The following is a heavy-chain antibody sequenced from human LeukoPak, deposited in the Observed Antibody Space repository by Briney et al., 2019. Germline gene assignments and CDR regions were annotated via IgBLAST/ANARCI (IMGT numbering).Heavy chain of an antibody. Sequence: GGSLRLSCAASGYTVGTNYMSWVRQAPGKGLEWVSIIYTDGTTKYADSVKGRFTMSRDNSKNTLFLQMNSLRAEDTAVYYCARNFFGSGSFYFEPSYYFDYWGQGTPVTVSS. V-gene: IGHV3-53*01. J-gene: IGHJ4*02. CDR1: GYTVGTNY. D-gene: IGHD3-10*01. CDR2: IYTDGTT. CDR3: ARNFFGSGSFYFEPSYYFDY.